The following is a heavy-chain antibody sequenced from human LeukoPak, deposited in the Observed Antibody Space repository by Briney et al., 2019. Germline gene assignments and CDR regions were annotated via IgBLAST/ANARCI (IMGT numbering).Heavy chain of an antibody. D-gene: IGHD3-10*01. CDR1: GFTFSSYN. V-gene: IGHV3-21*01. CDR3: ATIEGVDY. CDR2: ISSSSDYI. Sequence: PGGSLRLSCAASGFTFSSYNMNWVRQAPGKGLEWVSSISSSSDYIYYADSVKGRFTISRDNAKNSLYLQMNSLRAEDTAVYYCATIEGVDYWGQGTLVTVSS. J-gene: IGHJ4*02.